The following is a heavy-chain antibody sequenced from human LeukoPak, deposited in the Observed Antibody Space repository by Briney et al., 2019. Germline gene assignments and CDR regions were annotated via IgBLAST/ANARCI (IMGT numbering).Heavy chain of an antibody. J-gene: IGHJ6*03. Sequence: GESLKISCKGSGDSFTSYCIGWVRQRPGNSLEWMGIIYPGDSDTRYIPSFQGQGTISADKSISTAYLQWSSLKASDTAMYYCARHRDCSGGSCYDYYYMDVWGQGTTVTVSS. CDR2: IYPGDSDT. CDR1: GDSFTSYC. V-gene: IGHV5-51*01. CDR3: ARHRDCSGGSCYDYYYMDV. D-gene: IGHD2-15*01.